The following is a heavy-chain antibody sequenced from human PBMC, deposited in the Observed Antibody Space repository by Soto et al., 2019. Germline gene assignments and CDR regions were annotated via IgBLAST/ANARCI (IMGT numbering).Heavy chain of an antibody. CDR2: INPSGGST. CDR3: ARIPGIAVAGTS. D-gene: IGHD6-19*01. Sequence: ASVKVSCKASGYTFTSYYINWVRQAPGEGLEWMGIINPSGGSTSYAQKFQDRVTVTRDTSTSTVYMELSSLRSEDTAVYYCARIPGIAVAGTSWGQGTLVTVSS. J-gene: IGHJ5*02. V-gene: IGHV1-46*01. CDR1: GYTFTSYY.